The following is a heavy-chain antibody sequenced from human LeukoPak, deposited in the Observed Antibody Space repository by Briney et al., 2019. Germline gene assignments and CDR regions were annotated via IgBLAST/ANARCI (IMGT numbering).Heavy chain of an antibody. V-gene: IGHV3-53*01. CDR3: ARGGSYLSAFDI. J-gene: IGHJ3*02. CDR1: GFTFTSFA. Sequence: GGSLRLSCAASGFTFTSFAMSWVRQAPGKGLEWVSIIYSGGSTFYADSVKGRFTISRDNSKNTLYLQMNSLRAEDTAVYYCARGGSYLSAFDIWGQGTMVTVSS. CDR2: IYSGGST. D-gene: IGHD1-26*01.